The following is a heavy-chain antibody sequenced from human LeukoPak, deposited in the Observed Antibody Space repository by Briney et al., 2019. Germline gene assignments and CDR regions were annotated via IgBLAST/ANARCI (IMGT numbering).Heavy chain of an antibody. CDR3: ARRTWEWGFFDY. CDR2: IYYSGST. D-gene: IGHD3-3*01. CDR1: GGSISSYY. J-gene: IGHJ4*02. V-gene: IGHV4-59*01. Sequence: PSETLSLTCTVSGGSISSYYWSWIRQPPGKGLEWIGYIYYSGSTYYNPSLKSRVTISVDTSKNQFSLRLNSVTAADTAVYYCARRTWEWGFFDYWGQGTLVTVSS.